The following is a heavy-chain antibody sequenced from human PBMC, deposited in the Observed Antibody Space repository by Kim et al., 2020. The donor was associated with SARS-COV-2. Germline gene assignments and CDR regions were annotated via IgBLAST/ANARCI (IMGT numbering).Heavy chain of an antibody. J-gene: IGHJ5*02. CDR1: GFTFSSYA. V-gene: IGHV3-23*01. CDR3: AKDPSLMSWFDP. Sequence: GGSLRLSCAASGFTFSSYAMSWVRQAPGKGLEWVSAISGSGVSTYCADSVKGRFTVSRDNSKNTLYLQMNSLRAEDTAVYYCAKDPSLMSWFDPWGQGTLVTVSS. D-gene: IGHD2-8*01. CDR2: ISGSGVST.